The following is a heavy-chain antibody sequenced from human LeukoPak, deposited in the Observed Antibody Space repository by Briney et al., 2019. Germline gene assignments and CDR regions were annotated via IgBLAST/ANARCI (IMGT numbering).Heavy chain of an antibody. J-gene: IGHJ5*02. D-gene: IGHD2-21*01. CDR2: INPNSGGT. V-gene: IGHV1-2*02. Sequence: ASVKVSCKASGYTFTGYYMHWVRQAPGQGLEWMGWINPNSGGTNYAQKFQGRVTMTRDTSISTAYMELSRLRSDDTAVYYCARKERIGENWFDPRGQGTLVTVSS. CDR1: GYTFTGYY. CDR3: ARKERIGENWFDP.